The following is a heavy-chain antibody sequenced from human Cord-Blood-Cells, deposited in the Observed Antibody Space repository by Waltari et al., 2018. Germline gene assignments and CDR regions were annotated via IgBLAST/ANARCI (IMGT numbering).Heavy chain of an antibody. CDR3: ARASPGYSSSWYVDY. CDR2: IYYSGST. V-gene: IGHV4-39*01. Sequence: QLQLQESGPGLVKPSETLSLTCTVSGGSISSSSYYWGWICQPPGKGLEWIGSIYYSGSTYYNPSLKSRVTISVDTSKNQFSLKLSSVTAADTAVYYCARASPGYSSSWYVDYWGQGTLVTVSS. D-gene: IGHD6-13*01. J-gene: IGHJ4*02. CDR1: GGSISSSSYY.